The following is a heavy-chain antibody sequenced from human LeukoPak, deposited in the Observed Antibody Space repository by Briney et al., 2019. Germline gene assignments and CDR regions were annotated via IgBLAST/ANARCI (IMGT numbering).Heavy chain of an antibody. CDR2: ISYDGSNK. Sequence: GGSLRLSCAASGFTFSNAMSWVRQAPGKGLEWVAVISYDGSNKYYADSVKGRFTISRDNSKNTLYLQMNSLRAEDTAVYYCARGRLRGALDPWGQGTLVTVSS. D-gene: IGHD5-18*01. V-gene: IGHV3-30*04. CDR3: ARGRLRGALDP. CDR1: GFTFSNA. J-gene: IGHJ5*02.